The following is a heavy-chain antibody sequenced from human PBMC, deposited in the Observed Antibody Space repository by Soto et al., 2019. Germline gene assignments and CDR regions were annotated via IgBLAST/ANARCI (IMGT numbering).Heavy chain of an antibody. J-gene: IGHJ3*02. CDR3: ARQNTAMVDHDAFDI. CDR1: GYTFTRYD. Sequence: ASVKVSFKASGYTFTRYDINWVRQATGQGLEWMGWMNPNSGNTGYAQKLQGRVTMTRNTSISTAYMELSSLRSEDTAVYYCARQNTAMVDHDAFDIWGQGTMVTVSS. V-gene: IGHV1-8*01. D-gene: IGHD5-18*01. CDR2: MNPNSGNT.